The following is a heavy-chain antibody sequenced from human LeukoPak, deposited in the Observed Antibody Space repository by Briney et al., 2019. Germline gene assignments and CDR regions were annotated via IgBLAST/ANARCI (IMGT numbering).Heavy chain of an antibody. CDR2: INPSSGAT. Sequence: ASVKVSCKASGYTFTSYGISWVRQAPGQGLEWMGWINPSSGATSYAQKFQGRVTMTRDTSINTAYMELSGLRSDDAAVYYCARGLRFFDYLNYFDFWGQGTLVTVSS. V-gene: IGHV1-2*02. CDR1: GYTFTSYG. J-gene: IGHJ4*02. D-gene: IGHD3-9*01. CDR3: ARGLRFFDYLNYFDF.